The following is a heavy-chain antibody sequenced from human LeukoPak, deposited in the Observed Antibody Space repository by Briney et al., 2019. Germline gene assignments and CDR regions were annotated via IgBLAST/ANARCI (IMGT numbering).Heavy chain of an antibody. D-gene: IGHD4-17*01. Sequence: GGSLRLSCGASGFTFSTSWMIWVRQAPGKGLEWVANLNQDGGEKYYVGSVKGRFTISRDNGRNSLYLQMDSLRVEDTAVYYCVRGLYGYWGQGTLVTVSS. CDR1: GFTFSTSW. CDR3: VRGLYGY. J-gene: IGHJ4*02. CDR2: LNQDGGEK. V-gene: IGHV3-7*03.